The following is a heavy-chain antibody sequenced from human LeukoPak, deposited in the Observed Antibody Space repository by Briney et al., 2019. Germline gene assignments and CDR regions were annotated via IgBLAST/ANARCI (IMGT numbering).Heavy chain of an antibody. CDR2: IYYSGST. CDR3: ARKGYSYGLNWFDP. J-gene: IGHJ5*02. Sequence: SETLSLTCTVSGYSISSGYYWGWIRQPPGKGLEWIGSIYYSGSTYYNPSLKSRVTISVDTSKNQFSLKLSSVTAADTAVYYCARKGYSYGLNWFDPWGQGTLVTVSS. CDR1: GYSISSGYY. D-gene: IGHD5-18*01. V-gene: IGHV4-38-2*02.